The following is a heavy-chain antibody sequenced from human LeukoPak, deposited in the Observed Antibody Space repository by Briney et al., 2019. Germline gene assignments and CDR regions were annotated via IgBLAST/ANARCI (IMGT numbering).Heavy chain of an antibody. Sequence: GGSLRLSCAASGFTFSSYSMNWVRQAPGKGLEWVSSISSSSSYIYYADSVKGRFTISRDNAKNSLYLQMNSLRAEDTAVYYCARDRGYYDSSGYEGFDGMDVWGQGTTVTVSS. J-gene: IGHJ6*02. CDR1: GFTFSSYS. CDR2: ISSSSSYI. D-gene: IGHD3-22*01. CDR3: ARDRGYYDSSGYEGFDGMDV. V-gene: IGHV3-21*01.